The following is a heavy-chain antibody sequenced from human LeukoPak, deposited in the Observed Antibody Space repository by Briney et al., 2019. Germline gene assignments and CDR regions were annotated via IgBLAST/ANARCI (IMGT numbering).Heavy chain of an antibody. CDR2: IDAGATST. CDR3: VRGRLLRSTKYFDY. D-gene: IGHD2-21*02. J-gene: IGHJ4*02. Sequence: GGCLRLSCAASGFPVNKYEMHWVRQAPGKGLEWVSYIDAGATSTNYADSVWGRFTLSRDNAQNSVHLQMNSLRDEDTAVYYCVRGRLLRSTKYFDYWGQGALVTVSS. CDR1: GFPVNKYE. V-gene: IGHV3-48*03.